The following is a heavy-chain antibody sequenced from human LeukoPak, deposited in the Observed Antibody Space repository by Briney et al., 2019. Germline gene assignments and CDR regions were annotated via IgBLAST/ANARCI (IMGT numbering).Heavy chain of an antibody. CDR3: ARESIAVAGAPFDY. D-gene: IGHD6-19*01. J-gene: IGHJ4*02. CDR2: ISSGSTI. CDR1: GFTFSSYE. V-gene: IGHV3-48*03. Sequence: GGSLRLSCAASGFTFSSYEMNWVRQAPGKGLEWVSYISSGSTIYDADSVKGRFTISRDNAKNSLYLQMNSLRAENTAVYYCARESIAVAGAPFDYWGQGTLVTVSS.